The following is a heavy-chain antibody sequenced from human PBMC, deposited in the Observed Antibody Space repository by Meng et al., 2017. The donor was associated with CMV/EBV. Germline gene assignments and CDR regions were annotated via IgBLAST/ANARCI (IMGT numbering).Heavy chain of an antibody. CDR3: ARDLLAARRGYYYGMDV. Sequence: GESLKISCAASGFTFSSYEMNWVRQAPGKGLEWVSYISSSGSTIYYADSAKGRFTISRDNAKNSLYLQMNSLRAKDTAVYYCARDLLAARRGYYYGMDVWGQGTAVTVSS. CDR2: ISSSGSTI. J-gene: IGHJ6*02. V-gene: IGHV3-48*03. D-gene: IGHD6-6*01. CDR1: GFTFSSYE.